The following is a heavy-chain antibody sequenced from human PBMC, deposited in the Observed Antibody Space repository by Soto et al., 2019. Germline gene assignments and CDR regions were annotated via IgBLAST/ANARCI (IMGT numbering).Heavy chain of an antibody. CDR2: IYYSGST. D-gene: IGHD3-22*01. Sequence: NPSETLSLTCTVSGGSVSSGSYYWSWIRQPPGKGLEWIGYIYYSGSTNYNPSLKSRVTISVDTSKNQFSLKLSSVTAADTAVYYCARSLVGYYYGSSGYYGYWGQGTLGTVSS. CDR3: ARSLVGYYYGSSGYYGY. CDR1: GGSVSSGSYY. J-gene: IGHJ4*02. V-gene: IGHV4-61*01.